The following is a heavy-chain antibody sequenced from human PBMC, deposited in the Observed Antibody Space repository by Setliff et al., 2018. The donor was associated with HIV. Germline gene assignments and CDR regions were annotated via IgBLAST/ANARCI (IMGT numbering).Heavy chain of an antibody. J-gene: IGHJ4*02. CDR1: GGTFSSHG. V-gene: IGHV1-69*13. CDR2: INPNSGGT. Sequence: SVKVSCKASGGTFSSHGISWVRQAPGQGLEWMGRINPNSGGTNYAQKFQGRVTITADESTSTAYMELSSLRSEDTAVYYCARDRRGGWYGGSFDYWGQGALVTVSS. CDR3: ARDRRGGWYGGSFDY. D-gene: IGHD6-19*01.